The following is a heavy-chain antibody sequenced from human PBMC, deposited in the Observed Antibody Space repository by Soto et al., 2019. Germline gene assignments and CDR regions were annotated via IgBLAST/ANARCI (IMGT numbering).Heavy chain of an antibody. D-gene: IGHD3-16*02. J-gene: IGHJ4*02. CDR2: IWYDGSNK. V-gene: IGHV3-33*01. Sequence: GGSLRLSCAASGFTFSSYGMHWVRQAPGKGLEWVAVIWYDGSNKYYADSVKGRFTISRDNSKNTLYLQMNSLRAEDTAVYYCARESGSPPTYDYIWGSYRPADFDYWGQGTLVTVSS. CDR3: ARESGSPPTYDYIWGSYRPADFDY. CDR1: GFTFSSYG.